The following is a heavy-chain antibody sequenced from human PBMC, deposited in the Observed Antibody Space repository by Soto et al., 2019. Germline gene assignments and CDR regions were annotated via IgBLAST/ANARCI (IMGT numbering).Heavy chain of an antibody. CDR1: GFAFSSYA. CDR2: ISDTGRRR. D-gene: IGHD5-12*01. CDR3: AKDHMVATIPDLRGFDY. J-gene: IGHJ4*02. Sequence: EVQLLESGGGLVQPGGSLRLSCAASGFAFSSYAMGWVRQAPGKGLEWVSTISDTGRRRYYADSVKGRFTVSRDNCKNTLFLQMNSLRVEDTAVYYCAKDHMVATIPDLRGFDYWGQGTLVTVSS. V-gene: IGHV3-23*01.